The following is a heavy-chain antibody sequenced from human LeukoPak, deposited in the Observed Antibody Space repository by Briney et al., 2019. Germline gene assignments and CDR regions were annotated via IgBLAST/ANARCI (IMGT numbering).Heavy chain of an antibody. Sequence: SQTLSLTCTVSGGSISSGDYYWSWIRQPPGKGLEWIGYIYYSGSTYYNPSLKSRVTISVDTSKNQFSLKLSSVTAADTAVYYCATEGGDSSGYYHDYWGQGTLVTVSS. CDR2: IYYSGST. J-gene: IGHJ4*02. D-gene: IGHD3-22*01. V-gene: IGHV4-30-4*01. CDR1: GGSISSGDYY. CDR3: ATEGGDSSGYYHDY.